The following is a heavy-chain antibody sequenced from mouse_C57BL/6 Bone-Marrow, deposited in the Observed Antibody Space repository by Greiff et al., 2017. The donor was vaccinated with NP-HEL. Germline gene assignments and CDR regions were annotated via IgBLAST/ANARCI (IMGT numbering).Heavy chain of an antibody. Sequence: EVKLVESGGDLVKPGGSLKLSCAASGFTFSSYGMSWVRQTPDKRLEWVATISSGGSYTYYPDSVKGRFTISRDNAKNTLYLQMSSLKSEDTATYYCAMVGYYAAWFAYWGQGTLVTVSA. J-gene: IGHJ3*01. D-gene: IGHD2-3*01. CDR2: ISSGGSYT. V-gene: IGHV5-6*01. CDR1: GFTFSSYG. CDR3: AMVGYYAAWFAY.